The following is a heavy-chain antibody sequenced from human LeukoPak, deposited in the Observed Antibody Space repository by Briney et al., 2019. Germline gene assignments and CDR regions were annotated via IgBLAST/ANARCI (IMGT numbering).Heavy chain of an antibody. CDR1: GFTFSSYA. V-gene: IGHV3-30-3*01. D-gene: IGHD3-3*01. Sequence: TGGSLRLSCAASGFTFSSYAMHWVRQAPGKGLEWVAVISYDGSNKYYADSVKGRFTISRDNSKNTLYLQMNSLRAEDTAVYYCARGGQIFGVVTGFDYWGQGTLVTVSS. CDR3: ARGGQIFGVVTGFDY. J-gene: IGHJ4*02. CDR2: ISYDGSNK.